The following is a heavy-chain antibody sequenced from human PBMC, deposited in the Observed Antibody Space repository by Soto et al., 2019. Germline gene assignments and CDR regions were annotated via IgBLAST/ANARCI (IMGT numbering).Heavy chain of an antibody. CDR2: IYYSGST. D-gene: IGHD3-16*02. CDR1: GGSISSSNW. CDR3: ERGQIVGP. Sequence: PSETLSLTCAVSGGSISSSNWWSWVRQPPGKGLEWIGYIYYSGSTNYNPSLKSRVTISVDTSKNQFSLRLNSVTAADTAVYYCERGQIVGPWGQETLVTFS. J-gene: IGHJ5*02. V-gene: IGHV4-4*02.